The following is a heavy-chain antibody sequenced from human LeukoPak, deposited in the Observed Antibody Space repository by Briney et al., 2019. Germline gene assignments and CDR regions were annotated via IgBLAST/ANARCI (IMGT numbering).Heavy chain of an antibody. D-gene: IGHD2-15*01. CDR2: IYYSGST. CDR1: GGSISSSSYY. V-gene: IGHV4-39*01. CDR3: ARHLADDSIDH. J-gene: IGHJ4*02. Sequence: SETLSLTCTVSGGSISSSSYYWGWIRQPPGKGLEWIGSIYYSGSTYYNPSLKSRVTISVDTSKNQFSLKLSSVTAADTAVYYCARHLADDSIDHWGQGTLVTVSS.